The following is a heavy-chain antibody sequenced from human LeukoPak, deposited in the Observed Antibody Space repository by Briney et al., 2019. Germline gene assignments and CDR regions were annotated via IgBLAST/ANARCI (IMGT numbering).Heavy chain of an antibody. CDR1: GGSINDYY. V-gene: IGHV4-59*01. J-gene: IGHJ5*02. D-gene: IGHD6-13*01. CDR3: AKAVAAAGRFGFDP. Sequence: SETLSLTCTVSGGSINDYYWNWVRQPPGKGLEWIGYIYNSGSTNYNPSLQSRVTISVDTSKNQFSLRLTSVTAADTAVYYCAKAVAAAGRFGFDPWGQGTLVTVSS. CDR2: IYNSGST.